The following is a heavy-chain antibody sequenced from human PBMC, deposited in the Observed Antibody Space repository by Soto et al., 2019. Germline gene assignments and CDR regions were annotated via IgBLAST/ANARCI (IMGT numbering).Heavy chain of an antibody. CDR1: RSTFSNYG. Sequence: QVQLVESGGGVLQPRRSPRLSCAASRSTFSNYGMHSVRQAPGKGPEWVAGISVDGSKKFYADAVKGRFTNSRDNAKNTVYVLMNSLISEDTAIDYGAKVSTDAIGPRDNNNVFDMWGRGTMVTVSS. J-gene: IGHJ3*02. CDR3: AKVSTDAIGPRDNNNVFDM. D-gene: IGHD1-1*01. V-gene: IGHV3-30*18. CDR2: ISVDGSKK.